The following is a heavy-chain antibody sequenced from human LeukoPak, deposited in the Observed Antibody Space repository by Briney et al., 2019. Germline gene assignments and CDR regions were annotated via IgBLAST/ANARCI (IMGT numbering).Heavy chain of an antibody. D-gene: IGHD4-17*01. J-gene: IGHJ3*02. Sequence: PGGSLRLSCAASGFTVSSYYMSWVRQAPGKGPEWVSVIYSGGSTYYADSVKGRFTISRDNSKNMLYLQMNSLRVEDTAVYYCARLCGDGAFDIWGQGTMVTVSS. CDR3: ARLCGDGAFDI. CDR2: IYSGGST. CDR1: GFTVSSYY. V-gene: IGHV3-66*04.